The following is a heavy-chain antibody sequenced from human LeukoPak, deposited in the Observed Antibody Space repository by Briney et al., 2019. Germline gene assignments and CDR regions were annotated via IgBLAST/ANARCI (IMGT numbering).Heavy chain of an antibody. CDR2: ISSSDVNT. D-gene: IGHD3-10*01. CDR1: GFTFNNYA. J-gene: IGHJ4*02. Sequence: GRSLRPAWAASGFTFNNYAMNWVSQPAGKGMEWISSISSSDVNTYYADSVKGRFTIYRANSENTLYLQMNSLSVEDTAVYYCAKSYTYGWASYYNHYDYWGQGTLVTVSS. CDR3: AKSYTYGWASYYNHYDY. V-gene: IGHV3-23*01.